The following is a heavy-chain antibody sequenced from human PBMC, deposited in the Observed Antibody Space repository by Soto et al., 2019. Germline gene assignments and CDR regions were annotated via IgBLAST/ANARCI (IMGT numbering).Heavy chain of an antibody. CDR3: ARIEMASIK. J-gene: IGHJ4*02. CDR2: IYDTGST. Sequence: SETLSLTCSGSGASFRSGSDYWSWLPQCTGKGLEWSGHIYDTGSTFYSPSLKRRLTISLDTSKNQFSLDLRSVTAADTAMYYCARIEMASIKWGRGTLVTVSS. D-gene: IGHD6-6*01. CDR1: GASFRSGSDY. V-gene: IGHV4-31*03.